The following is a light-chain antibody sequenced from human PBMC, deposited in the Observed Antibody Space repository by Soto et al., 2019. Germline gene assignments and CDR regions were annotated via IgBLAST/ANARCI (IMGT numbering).Light chain of an antibody. Sequence: EIVMTQSPATLSVSPGERATLSCRASQSVSSNLAWYQQKPGQAPRLLIYGASTRATGIPARFSGSGSGTEFTLTISSLQSEDVAVYYCQQYNNWPWTFGQGTKVKIK. CDR2: GAS. V-gene: IGKV3-15*01. CDR1: QSVSSN. CDR3: QQYNNWPWT. J-gene: IGKJ1*01.